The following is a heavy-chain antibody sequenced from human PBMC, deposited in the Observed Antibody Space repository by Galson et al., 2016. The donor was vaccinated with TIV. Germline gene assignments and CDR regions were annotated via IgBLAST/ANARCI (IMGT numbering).Heavy chain of an antibody. CDR2: IIPIFRTS. V-gene: IGHV1-69*13. Sequence: SVKVSCKASGGTFNKYAISWVRQAPGQGLEWMGGIIPIFRTSRYAQKFQGRVTITADEYMSTVDMELSSLRSEDTAVYYCVRGMGATTYYQYGMDVWGQGTTATVSS. D-gene: IGHD1-26*01. J-gene: IGHJ6*02. CDR3: VRGMGATTYYQYGMDV. CDR1: GGTFNKYA.